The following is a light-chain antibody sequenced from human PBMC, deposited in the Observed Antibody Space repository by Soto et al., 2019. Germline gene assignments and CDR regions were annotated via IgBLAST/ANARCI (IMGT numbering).Light chain of an antibody. J-gene: IGKJ2*01. CDR2: YAT. CDR1: QSVSSY. Sequence: EIVLTQSPATLSLSPGERATLSCRASQSVSSYFACCQQRPGEAPMRLIDYATTRAPGIPPVCSGGGSGAELTVSSTSLQAQEFPIYYCQQYDSWPPDTFGQGTKVDIK. CDR3: QQYDSWPPDT. V-gene: IGKV3-15*01.